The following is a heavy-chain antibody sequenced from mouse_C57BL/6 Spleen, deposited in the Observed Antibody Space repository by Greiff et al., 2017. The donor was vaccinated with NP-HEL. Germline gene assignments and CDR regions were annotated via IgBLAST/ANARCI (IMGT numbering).Heavy chain of an antibody. D-gene: IGHD1-1*01. Sequence: VKLQQPGTELVKPGASVKLSCKASGYTFTSYWMHWVKQRPGQGLEWIGNINPSNGGTNYNEKFKSKATLTVDKSSSTAYMHLSSLTSEDSAVYYCARGYYGSPPWFAYWGQGTLVTVSA. J-gene: IGHJ3*01. CDR1: GYTFTSYW. CDR3: ARGYYGSPPWFAY. V-gene: IGHV1-53*01. CDR2: INPSNGGT.